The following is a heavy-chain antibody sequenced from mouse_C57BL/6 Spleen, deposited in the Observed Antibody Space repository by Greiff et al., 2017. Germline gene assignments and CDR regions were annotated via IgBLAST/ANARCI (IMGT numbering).Heavy chain of an antibody. Sequence: VQLQQPGAELVRPGTSVKLSCKASGYTFTSYWMHWVKQRPGQGLGWIGVIDPSDSYTNYNQKFKGKATLTVDTSSSTAYMQLSSLTSEDSAVYYCARWGDGAWFAYWGQGTLVTVSA. CDR1: GYTFTSYW. CDR3: ARWGDGAWFAY. CDR2: IDPSDSYT. V-gene: IGHV1-59*01. J-gene: IGHJ3*01.